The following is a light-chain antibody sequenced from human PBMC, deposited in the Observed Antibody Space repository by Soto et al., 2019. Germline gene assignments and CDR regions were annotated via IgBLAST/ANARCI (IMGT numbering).Light chain of an antibody. CDR2: GAS. Sequence: EIVMTQSPVTLSVSPGERATLSCRASQSVSSNLAWYQQKPGQSPRLLIYGASTMATGIPARFSGSGSGTEFTLTISSLQSEDFAVYYCQQYNNWPPFPFGGGTKVEIK. CDR3: QQYNNWPPFP. CDR1: QSVSSN. V-gene: IGKV3-15*01. J-gene: IGKJ4*01.